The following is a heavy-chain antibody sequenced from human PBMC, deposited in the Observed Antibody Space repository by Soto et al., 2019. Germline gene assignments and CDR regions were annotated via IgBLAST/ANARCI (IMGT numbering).Heavy chain of an antibody. CDR2: INPDGSAT. J-gene: IGHJ4*02. Sequence: GSLRLSCEASGFTFSDYWIHWVRQAPGKGLVWVSRINPDGSATNYADSVKGRFTISRDNAKNTLYLQMNSLRAEDTAVFYCGRGGSDSPMAPGYWGQGTLVTVSS. V-gene: IGHV3-74*01. CDR3: GRGGSDSPMAPGY. D-gene: IGHD5-18*01. CDR1: GFTFSDYW.